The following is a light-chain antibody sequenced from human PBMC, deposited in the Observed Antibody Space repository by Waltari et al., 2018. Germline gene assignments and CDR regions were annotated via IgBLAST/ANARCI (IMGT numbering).Light chain of an antibody. V-gene: IGKV3-15*01. J-gene: IGKJ4*01. Sequence: EIVMTQSPATLSVSTGERATLSCRASQSVSIDLVWYQQKPGQAPRLLIYGASTRATGVPARFSGSGSGTDFTLTISSLQSEDVAIYYCQQYNKWPTFGGGTKVDIK. CDR2: GAS. CDR3: QQYNKWPT. CDR1: QSVSID.